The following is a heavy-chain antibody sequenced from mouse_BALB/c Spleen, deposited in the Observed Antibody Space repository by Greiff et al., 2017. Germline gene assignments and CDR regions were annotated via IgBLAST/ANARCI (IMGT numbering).Heavy chain of an antibody. CDR1: GFTFSSYT. CDR3: ARRDDYLAWFAY. Sequence: DVKLVESGGGLVQPGGSLKLSCAASGFTFSSYTMSWVRQTPEKRLEWVAYISNGGGSTYYPDTVKGRFTISRDNAKNTLYLQMSSLKSEDTAMYYCARRDDYLAWFAYWGQGTLVTVSA. CDR2: ISNGGGST. V-gene: IGHV5-12-2*01. D-gene: IGHD2-4*01. J-gene: IGHJ3*01.